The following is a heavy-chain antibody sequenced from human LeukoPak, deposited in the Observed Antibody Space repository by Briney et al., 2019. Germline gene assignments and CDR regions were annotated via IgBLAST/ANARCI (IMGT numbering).Heavy chain of an antibody. CDR2: IIPILGIA. D-gene: IGHD4-11*01. CDR3: ARDVDAGHDYSNYVYLIG. CDR1: GGTFSSYA. V-gene: IGHV1-69*04. Sequence: SVKVSCKASGGTFSSYAISWVRQAPGQGLEWMGRIIPILGIANYAQKFQGRVTITADKSTSTAYMELSSLRSEDTAVYYCARDVDAGHDYSNYVYLIGWGQGTLVTVSS. J-gene: IGHJ4*02.